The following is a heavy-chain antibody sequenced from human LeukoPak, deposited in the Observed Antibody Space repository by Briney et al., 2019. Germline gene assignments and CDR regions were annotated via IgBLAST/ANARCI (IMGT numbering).Heavy chain of an antibody. D-gene: IGHD1-14*01. CDR2: IHNSGRT. CDR3: ARHGTISSESYFDY. Sequence: PSETLSLTCSVSGGSVSSYYWSWIWQSPGKGLEWIGYIHNSGRTNYNPSLKSRVTGFVDTSKNQVSLRLSSVTAADTAVYYCARHGTISSESYFDYWGQGALVTVSS. CDR1: GGSVSSYY. J-gene: IGHJ4*02. V-gene: IGHV4-59*08.